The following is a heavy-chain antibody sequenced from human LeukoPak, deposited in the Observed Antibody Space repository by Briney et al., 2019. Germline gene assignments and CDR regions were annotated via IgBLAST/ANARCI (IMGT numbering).Heavy chain of an antibody. CDR3: ARVDRSYWYFDL. J-gene: IGHJ2*01. CDR2: ISWDGGST. Sequence: GGSLRLSCEASGFTFEDYAMHWVRQAPGKGREGSSLISWDGGSTYYADSVKGRFTISRDNSKNSLYLQMNSLRAEDTALYYCARVDRSYWYFDLWGRGTLVTVSS. CDR1: GFTFEDYA. V-gene: IGHV3-43D*03.